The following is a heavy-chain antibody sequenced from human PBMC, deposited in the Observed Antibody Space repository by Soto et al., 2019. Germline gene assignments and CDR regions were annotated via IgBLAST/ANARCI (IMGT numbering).Heavy chain of an antibody. V-gene: IGHV3-30-3*01. D-gene: IGHD4-17*01. CDR3: AKDGGFDYGFWYFDI. J-gene: IGHJ2*01. CDR2: ISSGGSTK. CDR1: GFTFSGYT. Sequence: QVQLVESGGGVVQPGRSLRLSCAASGFTFSGYTMHWVRQAPGKGLEWVAVISSGGSTKYYADSVKGRFPISRDNSKNTLFLQMNSLRAEDTAVYYCAKDGGFDYGFWYFDIWGRGNLVSVSS.